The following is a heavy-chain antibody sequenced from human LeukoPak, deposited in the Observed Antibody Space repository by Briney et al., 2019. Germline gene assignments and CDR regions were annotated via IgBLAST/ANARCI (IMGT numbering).Heavy chain of an antibody. D-gene: IGHD6-13*01. CDR3: ARSSSPGGYYYMDV. CDR2: INPSGDNT. J-gene: IGHJ6*03. CDR1: GYTFTSYY. Sequence: GASVKVSCKASGYTFTSYYLYWVRQAPGQGLEWMGIINPSGDNTNYAQKFQGRVTMTRDMSTSTAYMELRSLRSDDTAVYYCARSSSPGGYYYMDVWGKGTTVTVSS. V-gene: IGHV1-46*01.